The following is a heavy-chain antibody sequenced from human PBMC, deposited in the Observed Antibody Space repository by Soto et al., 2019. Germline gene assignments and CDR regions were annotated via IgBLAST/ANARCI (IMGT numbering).Heavy chain of an antibody. Sequence: EVQLVESGGGLVQPGGSLRLSCAASGFTFSSYWMHWVREAPGKGLVWVSRINSDGSSTSYADSVKGRFTISRDNAKNTLYLQMNSLRAEDTAVYYCARDYAYYYYMDVWGKGTTVTVSS. J-gene: IGHJ6*03. CDR1: GFTFSSYW. D-gene: IGHD3-16*01. V-gene: IGHV3-74*01. CDR2: INSDGSST. CDR3: ARDYAYYYYMDV.